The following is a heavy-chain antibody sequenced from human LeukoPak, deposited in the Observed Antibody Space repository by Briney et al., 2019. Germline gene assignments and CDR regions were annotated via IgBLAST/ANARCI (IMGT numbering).Heavy chain of an antibody. J-gene: IGHJ4*02. D-gene: IGHD3-10*01. Sequence: ASVKVSCKASGYTFTSYYMHWVRQAPGQGLEWMGIINPSGGSTSYAQKFQGRVTMTRDTSTSTVYMELSSLRSEDTAVYYCASPHYGSGRYYNLNYWGQGTLVTVSS. CDR2: INPSGGST. CDR3: ASPHYGSGRYYNLNY. V-gene: IGHV1-46*03. CDR1: GYTFTSYY.